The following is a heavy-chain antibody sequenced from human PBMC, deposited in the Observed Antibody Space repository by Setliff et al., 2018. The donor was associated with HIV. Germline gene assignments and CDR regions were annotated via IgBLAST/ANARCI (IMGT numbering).Heavy chain of an antibody. V-gene: IGHV4-59*01. CDR1: GGSIGTYY. D-gene: IGHD6-19*01. Sequence: SETLSLTCPVSGGSIGTYYWSWIRQPPGKGLEWIGYIYYTGRTNYNPSLKSRVIISVDTSKNQFSLNLSSVTAADTAVYFCARGSPYTSAWYGGGTFDIWGQGTLVTVS. J-gene: IGHJ3*02. CDR3: ARGSPYTSAWYGGGTFDI. CDR2: IYYTGRT.